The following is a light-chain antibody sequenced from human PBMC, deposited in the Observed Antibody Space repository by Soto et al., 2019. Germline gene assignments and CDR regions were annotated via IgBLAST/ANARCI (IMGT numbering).Light chain of an antibody. V-gene: IGKV3-15*01. CDR1: QSVNIN. CDR2: GTS. Sequence: EIVMTQSPATLSVSPGERVTLSCRASQSVNINLAWYQQKPGQAPRLLIYGTSTRATGVPARFSGSGSGTEFTLTISNLQSEDFAVYYCQQYNDWPPLTFGGGTKVAIK. J-gene: IGKJ4*01. CDR3: QQYNDWPPLT.